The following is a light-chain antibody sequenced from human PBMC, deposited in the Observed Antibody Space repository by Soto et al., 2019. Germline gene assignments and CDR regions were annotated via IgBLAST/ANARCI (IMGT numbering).Light chain of an antibody. J-gene: IGKJ1*01. CDR3: QQYNSYSSWP. V-gene: IGKV1-5*01. CDR2: DAS. CDR1: QSLNSL. Sequence: DIQMTQSPSTLSASVGDRVTITCRASQSLNSLLAWYQQKPGRAPKLLIYDASTLESGVPSRFSGSGSGTEFTLTISSLQTDDFATYYCQQYNSYSSWPFGQGTKV.